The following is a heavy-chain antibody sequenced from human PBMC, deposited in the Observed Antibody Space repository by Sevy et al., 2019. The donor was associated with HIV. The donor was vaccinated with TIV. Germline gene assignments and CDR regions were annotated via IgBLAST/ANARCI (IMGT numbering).Heavy chain of an antibody. Sequence: SETLSLTCTVSGGSISSYYWSWIRQPPGKGLEWIGYIYYSGSTNYNPSLKSRVTISVDTSKNQFSLKLSSVTAPHTAVYYSARGPVVGAVLAGGMDVWGQGTTVTVSS. CDR2: IYYSGST. D-gene: IGHD1-26*01. CDR3: ARGPVVGAVLAGGMDV. CDR1: GGSISSYY. V-gene: IGHV4-59*01. J-gene: IGHJ6*02.